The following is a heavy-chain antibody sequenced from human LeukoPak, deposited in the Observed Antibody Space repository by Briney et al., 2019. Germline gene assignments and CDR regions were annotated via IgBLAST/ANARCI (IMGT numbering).Heavy chain of an antibody. V-gene: IGHV3-23*01. CDR1: GITFSSYA. D-gene: IGHD3-3*01. Sequence: GGSLRLSCAASGITFSSYAMSWVRQAPGKGLEWVSAISGSGGSTYYADSVKGRFTISRDNSKNTLYLQMNSLRAEDTAVYYCAKGLRFLEWLSTSYFDYWGQGTLVTVSS. CDR3: AKGLRFLEWLSTSYFDY. J-gene: IGHJ4*02. CDR2: ISGSGGST.